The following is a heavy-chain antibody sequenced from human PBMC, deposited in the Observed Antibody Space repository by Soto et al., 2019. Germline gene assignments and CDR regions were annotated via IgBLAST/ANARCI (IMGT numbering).Heavy chain of an antibody. Sequence: GGSLRLSCAASGFTFSSYAMSWVRQAPGKGLEWVSAISGSGGSTYYADSVKGRFTISRDDSRNTLYLQMNSLRAEDMDVYYCAKDLRGGGGHYDILTGYYYRAEYFDYWGQGTLVTVSS. CDR2: ISGSGGST. CDR3: AKDLRGGGGHYDILTGYYYRAEYFDY. V-gene: IGHV3-23*01. J-gene: IGHJ4*02. D-gene: IGHD3-9*01. CDR1: GFTFSSYA.